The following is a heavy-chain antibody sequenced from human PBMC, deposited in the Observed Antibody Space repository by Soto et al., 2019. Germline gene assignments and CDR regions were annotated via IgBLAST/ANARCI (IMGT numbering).Heavy chain of an antibody. CDR2: IDYSGKT. J-gene: IGHJ4*02. CDR1: GYLISSGYY. D-gene: IGHD3-22*01. Sequence: PSETLSLTCSVSGYLISSGYYWGCVRQTPGKGLEWLGSIDYSGKTYKNPSLNSRVSASVDLSQNQFSLNLRSVTAADTAVYFCARDLGSGYDSYYFDYWGQGTLVTVS. CDR3: ARDLGSGYDSYYFDY. V-gene: IGHV4-38-2*02.